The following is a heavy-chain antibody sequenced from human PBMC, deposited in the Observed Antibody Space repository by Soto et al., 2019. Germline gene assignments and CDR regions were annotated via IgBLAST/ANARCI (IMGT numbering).Heavy chain of an antibody. CDR1: GFTFSNAW. V-gene: IGHV3-7*01. CDR2: IKEDGSEK. J-gene: IGHJ4*02. CDR3: VRDATYGHILSLPY. Sequence: GGSLRLSCAASGFTFSNAWINWVRQAPGKGLEWVANIKEDGSEKYYADSMKGRFTISRDNAKNSLYLQMNNLRDEDTAIYYCVRDATYGHILSLPYWGLGTLVTVSS. D-gene: IGHD3-9*01.